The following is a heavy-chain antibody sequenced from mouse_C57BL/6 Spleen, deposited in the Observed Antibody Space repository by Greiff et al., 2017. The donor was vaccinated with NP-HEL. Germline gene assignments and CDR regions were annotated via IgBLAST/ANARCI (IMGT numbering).Heavy chain of an antibody. Sequence: QVQLKESGAELVRPGTSVKMSCKASGYTFTNYWIGWAKQRPGHGLEWIGDIYPGGGYTNYNEKFKGKATLTADKSSSTAYMQFSSLTSEDSAIYYCARVGAQATGRYFDYWGQGTTLTVSS. CDR2: IYPGGGYT. V-gene: IGHV1-63*01. D-gene: IGHD3-2*02. J-gene: IGHJ2*01. CDR3: ARVGAQATGRYFDY. CDR1: GYTFTNYW.